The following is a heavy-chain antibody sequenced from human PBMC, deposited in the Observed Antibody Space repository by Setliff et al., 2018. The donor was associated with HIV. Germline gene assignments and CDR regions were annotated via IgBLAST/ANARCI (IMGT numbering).Heavy chain of an antibody. D-gene: IGHD3-10*01. V-gene: IGHV1-46*01. CDR1: GYTFTSYY. CDR2: INPSGGGT. CDR3: ASGKGVRGVIITGGLDV. J-gene: IGHJ6*04. Sequence: ASVRVSCKASGYTFTSYYLHWVRQAPGQGLEWMGIINPSGGGTTYAQKFQGRVTMTRDTSISTAYMEVSSLTSEDTAVYYCASGKGVRGVIITGGLDVWGKGTTVTVSS.